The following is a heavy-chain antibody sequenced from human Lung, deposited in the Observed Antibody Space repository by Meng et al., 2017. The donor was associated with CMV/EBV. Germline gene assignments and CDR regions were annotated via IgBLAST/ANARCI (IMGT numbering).Heavy chain of an antibody. CDR2: IKRKNDGGTT. CDR1: GFXFSNAW. D-gene: IGHD3-10*01. V-gene: IGHV3-15*01. Sequence: GGSXRLXCSASGFXFSNAWMSWVRQAPGKGLEWVGRIKRKNDGGTTDYAAPVKGRFTISRDDSKNTLYLQMNSLKTEDTAVYYCTTSIRITMVRGVIFRDVWXQGTTVTVSS. CDR3: TTSIRITMVRGVIFRDV. J-gene: IGHJ6*02.